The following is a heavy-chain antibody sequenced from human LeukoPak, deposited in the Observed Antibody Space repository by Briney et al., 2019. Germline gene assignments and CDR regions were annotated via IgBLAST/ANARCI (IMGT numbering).Heavy chain of an antibody. CDR2: ISAYNGNT. CDR3: ARDEDPGYSSSWIDY. V-gene: IGHV1-18*01. J-gene: IGHJ4*02. CDR1: GSTFTSYG. Sequence: ASVKVSCKASGSTFTSYGISWVRQAPGQGLEWMGWISAYNGNTNYAQKLQGRVTMTTDTSTSTAYMELRSLRSDDTAVYYCARDEDPGYSSSWIDYWGQGTLVTVSS. D-gene: IGHD6-13*01.